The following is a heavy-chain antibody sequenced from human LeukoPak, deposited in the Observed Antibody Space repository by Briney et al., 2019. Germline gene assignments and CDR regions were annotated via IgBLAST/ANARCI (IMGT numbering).Heavy chain of an antibody. CDR1: GFSFSINA. V-gene: IGHV3-23*01. Sequence: GGSLRLSCVASGFSFSINAMIWVRQAPGKGLEWVSGISGIGNTLFYSDPVKGRFTISRDNSKNTVYLQMNSLRVEDSAVYYCAKKNGGGWPTIFFDYWGQGILVTVSS. D-gene: IGHD6-19*01. J-gene: IGHJ4*02. CDR2: ISGIGNTL. CDR3: AKKNGGGWPTIFFDY.